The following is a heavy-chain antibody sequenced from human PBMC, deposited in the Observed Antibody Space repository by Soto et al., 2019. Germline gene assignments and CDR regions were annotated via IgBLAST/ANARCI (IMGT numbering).Heavy chain of an antibody. CDR2: INHSGST. CDR3: ARRGRYCTNGVCLFWFDP. V-gene: IGHV4-34*01. D-gene: IGHD2-8*01. CDR1: GGSFSGYY. J-gene: IGHJ5*02. Sequence: QVQLQQWGAGLLKPSETLSLTCAVYGGSFSGYYWSWIRQPPGKGLEWIGEINHSGSTNYNPSLKSRVTISEDTSKNQFSLKLSSVTAADTAVYYCARRGRYCTNGVCLFWFDPWGQGTLVTVSS.